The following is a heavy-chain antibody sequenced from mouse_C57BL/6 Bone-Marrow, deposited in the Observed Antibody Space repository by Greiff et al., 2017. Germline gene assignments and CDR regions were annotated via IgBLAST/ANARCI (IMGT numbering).Heavy chain of an antibody. CDR1: GYTFTSYG. D-gene: IGHD2-1*01. CDR2: IYPRSGNT. Sequence: LHQSGAELARPGASVKLSCKASGYTFTSYGISWVKQRTGQGLEWIGEIYPRSGNTYYNEKFKGKATLTADKSSSTAYMELRSLTSEDSAVYFCARWAGNYVGDYWGQGTTLTVSS. V-gene: IGHV1-81*01. J-gene: IGHJ2*01. CDR3: ARWAGNYVGDY.